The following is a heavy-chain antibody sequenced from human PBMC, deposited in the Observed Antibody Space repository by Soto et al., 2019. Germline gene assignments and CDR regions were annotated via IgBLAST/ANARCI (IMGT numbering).Heavy chain of an antibody. CDR2: IIPIFGTA. D-gene: IGHD3-9*01. J-gene: IGHJ6*02. CDR1: GGAFGSYS. V-gene: IGHV1-69*06. CDR3: ARGSYDILTGYYYYYYYGMDV. Sequence: TVEVSRKASGGAFGSYSISCVRQAPGQGLEWMGGIIPIFGTANYAQKFQGRVTITADKSTSTAYMELSSLRSEDTAVYYCARGSYDILTGYYYYYYYGMDVWGQGTTVTVSS.